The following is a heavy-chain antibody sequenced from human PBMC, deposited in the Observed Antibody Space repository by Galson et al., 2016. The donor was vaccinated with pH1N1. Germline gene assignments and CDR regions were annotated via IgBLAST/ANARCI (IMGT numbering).Heavy chain of an antibody. J-gene: IGHJ4*02. Sequence: PALVKPTQTLTLTCIFSGFSITNRGEAVGWIRQPPGKALEWLALVYWDDDKFYSRSLQSRLTITKGTSKNQVVLRMTNMDPVDTGTYYCAHLYYYDTSGFYRYFDYWGQGILVTVSS. CDR2: VYWDDDK. CDR3: AHLYYYDTSGFYRYFDY. V-gene: IGHV2-5*02. CDR1: GFSITNRGEA. D-gene: IGHD3-22*01.